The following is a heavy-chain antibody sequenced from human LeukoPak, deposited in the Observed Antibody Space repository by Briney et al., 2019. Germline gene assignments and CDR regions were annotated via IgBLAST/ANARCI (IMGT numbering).Heavy chain of an antibody. Sequence: SETLSLTCTVSGGSISSGGYYWSWIRQHPGKGLEWIGYIYYSGSTYYNPSLKSRVTISVDTSKSQFSLKLSSVTAADTAVYYCARDRERRGIDYWGQGTLVTVSS. CDR2: IYYSGST. CDR1: GGSISSGGYY. J-gene: IGHJ4*02. CDR3: ARDRERRGIDY. V-gene: IGHV4-31*03. D-gene: IGHD1-1*01.